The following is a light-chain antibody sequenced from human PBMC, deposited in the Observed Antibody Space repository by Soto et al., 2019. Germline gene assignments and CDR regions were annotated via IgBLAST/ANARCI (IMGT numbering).Light chain of an antibody. Sequence: EIVLTQSPATLSLSPGERATLSCRASQSVNSYLVWFQLKPGQAPRLLIYDASHTATGITARFSGSGSGTDFTLTISSLEPEDFAVYYFQQRLNWTLTLGGGTKVEIK. V-gene: IGKV3-11*01. CDR1: QSVNSY. J-gene: IGKJ4*01. CDR2: DAS. CDR3: QQRLNWTLT.